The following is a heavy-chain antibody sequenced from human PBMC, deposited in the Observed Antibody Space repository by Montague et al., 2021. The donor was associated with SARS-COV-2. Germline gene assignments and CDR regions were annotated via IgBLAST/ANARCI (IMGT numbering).Heavy chain of an antibody. Sequence: SLRLSCAASGFTFSSYAMHWVRQAPGKGLEWVAVILYAEYNKCYADSVKGRFTISRDNSKNTLYLQMDSLRPDDTAVYYCASDAYGDHVGFFHHWGQGSLVTVSS. CDR3: ASDAYGDHVGFFHH. D-gene: IGHD4-17*01. CDR2: ILYAEYNK. J-gene: IGHJ1*01. CDR1: GFTFSSYA. V-gene: IGHV3-30-3*01.